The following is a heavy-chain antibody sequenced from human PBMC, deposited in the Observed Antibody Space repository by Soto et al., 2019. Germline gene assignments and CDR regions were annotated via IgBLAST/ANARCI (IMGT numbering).Heavy chain of an antibody. D-gene: IGHD3-16*02. Sequence: SETLSLTCTVSGGSISSYYWSWIRQPPGKGLEWIGYIYYSGSTNYNPSLKSRVTISVDTSKNQFSLKLSSVTAADTAVYYWAGGVFQLSKRLGRPTYYYYYMDVWGKGATVTVSS. V-gene: IGHV4-59*01. J-gene: IGHJ6*03. CDR1: GGSISSYY. CDR3: AGGVFQLSKRLGRPTYYYYYMDV. CDR2: IYYSGST.